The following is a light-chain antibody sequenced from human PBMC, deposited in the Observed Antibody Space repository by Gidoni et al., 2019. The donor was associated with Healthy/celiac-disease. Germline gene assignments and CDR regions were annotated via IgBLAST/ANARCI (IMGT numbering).Light chain of an antibody. V-gene: IGLV2-23*01. CDR3: CSYAGSSTSYVV. CDR1: SSDVGRYNL. CDR2: EGS. Sequence: QSALTQPASVSGSPGQSITISCTGTSSDVGRYNLVSWYQQHPGKAPKLLIYEGSKRPSGVSNRFSGSKSCNTASLTISGLQAEDEADYYCCSYAGSSTSYVVFGGGTKLTVL. J-gene: IGLJ2*01.